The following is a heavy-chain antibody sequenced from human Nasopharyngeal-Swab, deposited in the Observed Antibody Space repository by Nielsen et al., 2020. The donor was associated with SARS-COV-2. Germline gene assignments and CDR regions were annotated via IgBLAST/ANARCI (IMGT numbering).Heavy chain of an antibody. D-gene: IGHD3-22*01. CDR3: ARDRYYYDSSDRPGSFDY. Sequence: GESLKISCAASGFTFSSYAMSWVRQAPGKGLEWVSAISGSGGSTYYADSVKGRFTISRDNAKNSLYLQMNSLRAEDTAVYYCARDRYYYDSSDRPGSFDYWGQGTLVTVSS. CDR2: ISGSGGST. CDR1: GFTFSSYA. V-gene: IGHV3-23*01. J-gene: IGHJ4*02.